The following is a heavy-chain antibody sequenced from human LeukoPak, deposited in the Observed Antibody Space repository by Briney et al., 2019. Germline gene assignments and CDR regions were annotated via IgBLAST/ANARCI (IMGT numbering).Heavy chain of an antibody. V-gene: IGHV4-39*01. CDR1: GGGSNYY. CDR3: ARHAGYKPFVC. CDR2: IYYSGST. D-gene: IGHD5-24*01. J-gene: IGHJ4*02. Sequence: PSETLSVTCTVSGGGSNYYWSWIRQPPGKGLEWIGSIYYSGSTFYNPSLKSRVTISVDTSKNQFSLNLSSVTAADTAVYFCARHAGYKPFVCWGRGTLVTVSS.